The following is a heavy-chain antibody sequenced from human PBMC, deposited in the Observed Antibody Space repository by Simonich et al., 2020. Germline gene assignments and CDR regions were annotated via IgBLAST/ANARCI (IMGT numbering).Heavy chain of an antibody. V-gene: IGHV4-59*08. J-gene: IGHJ4*02. CDR3: ARLPDY. CDR1: GGSISSSY. CDR2: IYFSGSP. Sequence: QVQLQESAPGLVKPSETLSLTCTVSGGSISSSYWSWIRQPPGKGLEWLGYIYFSGSPNYHPPLKSRVTRSVDTSKTQFSLKLGSVTAADTAVYYCARLPDYWGQGTLVTVSS.